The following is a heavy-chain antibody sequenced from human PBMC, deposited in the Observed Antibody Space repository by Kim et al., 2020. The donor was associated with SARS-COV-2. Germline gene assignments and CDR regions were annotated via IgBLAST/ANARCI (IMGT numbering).Heavy chain of an antibody. CDR1: GGSITYYY. V-gene: IGHV4-59*01. CDR3: ARQTISSRGWFDP. D-gene: IGHD6-6*01. CDR2: IYYSGSTNYYSGST. Sequence: SETLSLTCTVSGGSITYYYWAWIRQPPGKGLEWIGHIYYSGSTNYYSGSTNYNPSLKSRLTMSAEGSKNQISLNLSSVTAADTAVYYCARQTISSRGWFDPWGQGTLVTVSS. J-gene: IGHJ5*02.